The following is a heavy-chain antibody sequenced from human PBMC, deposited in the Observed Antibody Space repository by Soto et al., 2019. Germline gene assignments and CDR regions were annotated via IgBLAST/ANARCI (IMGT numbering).Heavy chain of an antibody. CDR3: GRVKVGDLFRFNWF. Sequence: SETLSLTYTVSGGSISSGNFSWTWIRQPPGKGLEWIAYIFHTGSTFYNSSLKPRVSISVDRSKNQFSLKLKSVTETDTAVYYCGRVKVGDLFRFNWF. CDR2: IFHTGST. V-gene: IGHV4-30-2*01. J-gene: IGHJ5*01. CDR1: GGSISSGNFS. D-gene: IGHD3-3*01.